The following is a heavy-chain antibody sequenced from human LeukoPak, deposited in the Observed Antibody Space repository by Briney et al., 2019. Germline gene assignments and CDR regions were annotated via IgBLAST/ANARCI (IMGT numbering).Heavy chain of an antibody. CDR1: GYTFTSYG. J-gene: IGHJ4*02. D-gene: IGHD3-10*01. V-gene: IGHV1-18*01. CDR3: ARVLGSGSYYENYFDY. Sequence: ASVKVSCKASGYTFTSYGISWVRQAPGQGLEWMGWISAYNGNTNYAQKLQGRVTMTTDTSTSTAYMELRSLRSDDTAVYYCARVLGSGSYYENYFDYWGQGTLVTVSS. CDR2: ISAYNGNT.